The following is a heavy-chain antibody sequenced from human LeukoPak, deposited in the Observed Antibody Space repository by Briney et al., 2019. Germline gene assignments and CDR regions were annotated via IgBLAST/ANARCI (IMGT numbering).Heavy chain of an antibody. D-gene: IGHD3-22*01. CDR1: GFTVSSNY. V-gene: IGHV3-53*01. CDR3: ARYYDSSGSLPGALDL. J-gene: IGHJ3*01. Sequence: GGSLRLSCAASGFTVSSNYMKWVRQAPGKGLEWVSIIYSGGYTNYADSVKGRFTISRDNSKNTLYLQMNSLRAEDTAVYYCARYYDSSGSLPGALDLWGQGTMVTVSS. CDR2: IYSGGYT.